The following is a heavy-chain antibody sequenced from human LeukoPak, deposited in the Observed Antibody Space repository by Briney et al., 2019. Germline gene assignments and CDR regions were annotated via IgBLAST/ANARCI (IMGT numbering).Heavy chain of an antibody. J-gene: IGHJ4*02. CDR3: TTDGVGIEGATFDY. Sequence: GGSLRLSCAASGFTFSSYAMSWVRQAPGKGLEWVSAISGSGGSTYYADSVKGRFTISRDNSKNTLYLQMNSLKTEDTAVYYCTTDGVGIEGATFDYWGQGTLVTVSS. D-gene: IGHD1-26*01. V-gene: IGHV3-23*01. CDR1: GFTFSSYA. CDR2: ISGSGGST.